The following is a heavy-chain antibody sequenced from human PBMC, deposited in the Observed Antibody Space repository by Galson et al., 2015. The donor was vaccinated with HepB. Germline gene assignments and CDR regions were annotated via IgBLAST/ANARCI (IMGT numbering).Heavy chain of an antibody. V-gene: IGHV3-11*05. D-gene: IGHD1-26*01. CDR3: ARDEDVGGSYLFDY. CDR1: GFTFSDYY. J-gene: IGHJ4*02. CDR2: ISSSSSYT. Sequence: SLRLSCAASGFTFSDYYMSWIRQAPGKGLEWVSYISSSSSYTNYADSVKGRFTISRDNAKNSLYLQMNSLRAEDTAVYYCARDEDVGGSYLFDYWGQGTLVTVSS.